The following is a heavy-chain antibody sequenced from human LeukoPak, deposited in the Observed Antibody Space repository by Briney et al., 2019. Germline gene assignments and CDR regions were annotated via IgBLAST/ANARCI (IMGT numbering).Heavy chain of an antibody. Sequence: ASLKLSCKASGYTFTSYGISWVRQAPGQGLEWVGWICAYNGNTNYAQKLQGRVTMTTDTSTSTGYMELRCLKSDDTAVYYCARDDYDIVSGYPFDYWGQGTLVTVSS. V-gene: IGHV1-18*01. CDR2: ICAYNGNT. D-gene: IGHD3-9*01. J-gene: IGHJ4*02. CDR1: GYTFTSYG. CDR3: ARDDYDIVSGYPFDY.